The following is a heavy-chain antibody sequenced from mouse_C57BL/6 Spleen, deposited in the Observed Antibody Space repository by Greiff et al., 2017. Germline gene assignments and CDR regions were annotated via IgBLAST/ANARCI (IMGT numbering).Heavy chain of an antibody. D-gene: IGHD1-1*01. J-gene: IGHJ1*03. Sequence: EVQRVESEGGLVQPGSSMKLSCTASGFTFSDYYMAWVRQVPEKGLEWVANINYDGSSTYYLDSLKSRFIISRDNAKNILYLQMSSLKSEDTATYYCARIYYYGSRGGYWYFDVWGTGTTVTVSS. CDR2: INYDGSST. V-gene: IGHV5-16*01. CDR1: GFTFSDYY. CDR3: ARIYYYGSRGGYWYFDV.